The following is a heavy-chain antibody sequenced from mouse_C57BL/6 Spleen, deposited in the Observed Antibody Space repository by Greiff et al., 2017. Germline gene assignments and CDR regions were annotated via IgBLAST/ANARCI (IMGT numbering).Heavy chain of an antibody. CDR1: GFTFSSYT. D-gene: IGHD1-1*01. V-gene: IGHV5-9*01. CDR3: ARDYGSSFDY. Sequence: EVQVVESGGGLVKPGGSLKLSCAASGFTFSSYTMSWVRQTPEKRLEWVATISGGGGNTYYPDSVKGRFTISRDNAKNTLYLQISSLRSEDTALYYCARDYGSSFDYWGQCTTLTVSS. CDR2: ISGGGGNT. J-gene: IGHJ2*01.